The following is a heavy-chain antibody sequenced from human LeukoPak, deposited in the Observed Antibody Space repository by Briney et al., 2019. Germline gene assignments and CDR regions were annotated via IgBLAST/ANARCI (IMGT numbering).Heavy chain of an antibody. Sequence: AAVKVSCKGSGGTFISYAISWVRQAPGQGVEWVGGIIPIFGTANYAQKFQGRVTIPTDESTSTAYMELSSLRSEDTAVYYCASDGIGIAALDAFDIWGQGTMVTVSS. V-gene: IGHV1-69*05. CDR3: ASDGIGIAALDAFDI. CDR1: GGTFISYA. D-gene: IGHD6-6*01. CDR2: IIPIFGTA. J-gene: IGHJ3*02.